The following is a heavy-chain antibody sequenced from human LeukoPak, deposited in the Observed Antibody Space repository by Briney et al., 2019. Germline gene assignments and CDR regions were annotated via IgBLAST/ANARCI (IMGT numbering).Heavy chain of an antibody. Sequence: SETLSLTCTVSGGSISSGGYSWSWIRQPPGKGLEWIGEINHSGSTNYNPSLKSRVTISVDTSKNQFSLKLSSVTAADTAVYYCARGDGYTVDYWGQGTLVTVSS. CDR3: ARGDGYTVDY. CDR2: INHSGST. CDR1: GGSISSGGYS. J-gene: IGHJ4*02. D-gene: IGHD6-25*01. V-gene: IGHV4-39*07.